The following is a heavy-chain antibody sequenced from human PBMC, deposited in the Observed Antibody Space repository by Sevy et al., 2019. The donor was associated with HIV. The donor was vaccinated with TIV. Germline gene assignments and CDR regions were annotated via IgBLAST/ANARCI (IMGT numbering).Heavy chain of an antibody. CDR1: GFTFSSYW. CDR3: ARRPTDQSGSYWFDP. V-gene: IGHV3-74*01. J-gene: IGHJ5*02. CDR2: IKPDGSDT. D-gene: IGHD1-26*01. Sequence: GGSLRLSCAASGFTFSSYWMHWVRQAPGKGLVWVSRIKPDGSDTGYADSVKGRFTISRDNTKNTLYLQMNSLRAEDTAVYYCARRPTDQSGSYWFDPWGQGTLVTVSS.